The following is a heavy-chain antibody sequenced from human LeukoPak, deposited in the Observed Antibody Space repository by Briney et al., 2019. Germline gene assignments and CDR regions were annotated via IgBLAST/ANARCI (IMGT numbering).Heavy chain of an antibody. D-gene: IGHD3-10*01. V-gene: IGHV3-53*01. CDR2: IYSGGGT. CDR1: GFTVSNNY. CDR3: AKQDSGSHDY. Sequence: GGSLRLSCAASGFTVSNNYMSWVRRAAGKGLEWVSLIYSGGGTYYADSVKGRFTISRDNSKNTLYLQMNSLRAEDTAVYYCAKQDSGSHDYWGQGILVTVSS. J-gene: IGHJ4*02.